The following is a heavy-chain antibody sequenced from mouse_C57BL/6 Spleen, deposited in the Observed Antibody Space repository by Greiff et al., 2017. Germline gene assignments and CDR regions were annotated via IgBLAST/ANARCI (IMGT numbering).Heavy chain of an antibody. D-gene: IGHD1-1*01. CDR1: GYTFTSYW. V-gene: IGHV1-61*01. Sequence: QVQLQQPGAELVRPGSSVKLSCKASGYTFTSYWMDWVKQRPGQGLEWIGNIYPSDSETHYNQKFKDKATLTVDKSSGTAYMQLSSLTSEDSAVYYCARLYYYGSSSYYYAMDYWGQGTSVTVSS. J-gene: IGHJ4*01. CDR2: IYPSDSET. CDR3: ARLYYYGSSSYYYAMDY.